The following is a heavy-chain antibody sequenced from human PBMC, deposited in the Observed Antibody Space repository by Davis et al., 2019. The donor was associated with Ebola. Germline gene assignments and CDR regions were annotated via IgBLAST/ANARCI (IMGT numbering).Heavy chain of an antibody. CDR3: ARRSSYYGEVDY. V-gene: IGHV5-51*01. CDR1: GYSFTTYW. D-gene: IGHD1-26*01. CDR2: IYPGDSDT. J-gene: IGHJ4*02. Sequence: PGGSLRLSCKGSGYSFTTYWIGWVRQMPGKGLEWMGIIYPGDSDTRYSPSFQGQVTISADKSISTAYLQWSSLKASDTAMYYCARRSSYYGEVDYWGQGTLVTVSS.